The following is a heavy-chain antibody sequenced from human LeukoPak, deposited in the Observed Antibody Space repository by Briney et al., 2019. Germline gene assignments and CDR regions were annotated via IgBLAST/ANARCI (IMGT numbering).Heavy chain of an antibody. D-gene: IGHD3-3*01. CDR2: IYTSGST. J-gene: IGHJ4*02. CDR3: ARGGDFWSGYYERRYYFDY. CDR1: GGSISSYY. Sequence: SETLSLTCTVSGGSISSYYWSWIRQPAGKGLEWIGRIYTSGSTNYNPSLKSRDTMSVDTSKNQFSLKLSSVTAADTAVYYCARGGDFWSGYYERRYYFDYWGQGTLVTVSS. V-gene: IGHV4-4*07.